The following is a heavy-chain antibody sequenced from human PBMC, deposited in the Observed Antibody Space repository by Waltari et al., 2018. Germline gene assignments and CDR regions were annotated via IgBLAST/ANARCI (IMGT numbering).Heavy chain of an antibody. CDR1: GFTFSVYA. D-gene: IGHD6-19*01. Sequence: QVQLVESGGSVVQPGRTLRLSCAASGFTFSVYAMNWVGRAQGRGLVWGAGLSEDGTNLFYADSVKGRFTISRDNSENTLFLQMNSLRDEDTAVYYCAKGRPISGSDPSFEYWGQGTLVTVSS. CDR2: LSEDGTNL. V-gene: IGHV3-30*18. J-gene: IGHJ4*02. CDR3: AKGRPISGSDPSFEY.